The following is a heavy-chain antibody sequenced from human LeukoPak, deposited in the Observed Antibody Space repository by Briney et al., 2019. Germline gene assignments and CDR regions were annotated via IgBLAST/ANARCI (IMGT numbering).Heavy chain of an antibody. CDR1: GGSISSYY. J-gene: IGHJ6*03. D-gene: IGHD5-18*01. Sequence: PSETLSLTCTVSGGSISSYYWSWIRQPPGKGLEWIGYIYYSGSTNYNPSLKSRVTISVDSSKNQFSLKLSSVTAADTAVYYCARTTEGGYTYDFFYYYYMDVWGKGTTVTISS. CDR3: ARTTEGGYTYDFFYYYYMDV. CDR2: IYYSGST. V-gene: IGHV4-59*01.